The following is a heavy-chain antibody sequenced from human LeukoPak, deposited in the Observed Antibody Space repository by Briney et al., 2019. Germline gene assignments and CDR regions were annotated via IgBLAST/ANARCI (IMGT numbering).Heavy chain of an antibody. CDR3: ARWGTYASTSNWFDP. J-gene: IGHJ5*02. D-gene: IGHD2-2*01. CDR2: ISSSSSYI. Sequence: GGSLRLSCAASGFTFSSYSMNWVRQAPGKGLEWVSSISSSSSYIYYADSVKGRFTISRDNAKNSLYLQMNSLRAEDTAVYYCARWGTYASTSNWFDPWGQGTLVTVSS. CDR1: GFTFSSYS. V-gene: IGHV3-21*01.